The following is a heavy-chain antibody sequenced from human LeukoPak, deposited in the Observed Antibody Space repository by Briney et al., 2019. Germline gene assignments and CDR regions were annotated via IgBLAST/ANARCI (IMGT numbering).Heavy chain of an antibody. CDR2: IYYSGRT. CDR1: GGTISSYY. D-gene: IGHD1-14*01. V-gene: IGHV4-59*01. Sequence: SETLSLTCTVSGGTISSYYWSWIRQPPGKGLEWIGYIYYSGRTNYNPSLSSRVTISVDTSKNQFYLKLSSVTAADTAVYYCARLSGDPGPEAFDIWGQGTMVTVSS. J-gene: IGHJ3*02. CDR3: ARLSGDPGPEAFDI.